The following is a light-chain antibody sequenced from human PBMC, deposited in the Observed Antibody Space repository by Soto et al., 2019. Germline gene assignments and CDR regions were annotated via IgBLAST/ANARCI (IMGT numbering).Light chain of an antibody. CDR3: QQYNNWPRAT. Sequence: IVMKQSPATLSVSLGERATLSCRASQSINSNLAWYQQRPGQAPRLLMFRASIRAAGFPARFSGSGSGTEFNITISSLQSEDSAVYYCQQYNNWPRATFGGGTKVDIK. V-gene: IGKV3-15*01. J-gene: IGKJ4*01. CDR1: QSINSN. CDR2: RAS.